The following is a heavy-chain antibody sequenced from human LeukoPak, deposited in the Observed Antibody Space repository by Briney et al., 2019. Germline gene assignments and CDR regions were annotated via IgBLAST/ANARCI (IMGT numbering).Heavy chain of an antibody. V-gene: IGHV3-13*01. CDR2: LGTAGDT. CDR3: ARQSTPHGNFDY. J-gene: IGHJ4*02. D-gene: IGHD5-24*01. CDR1: GFILSNYA. Sequence: GGSLRLSCAASGFILSNYAMHWVRQPAGKGLEWVSALGTAGDTFYPGSVKGRFTISRDNAKKSLFLQMSCLRAEDTAIYYCARQSTPHGNFDYWGQGTLVTVSS.